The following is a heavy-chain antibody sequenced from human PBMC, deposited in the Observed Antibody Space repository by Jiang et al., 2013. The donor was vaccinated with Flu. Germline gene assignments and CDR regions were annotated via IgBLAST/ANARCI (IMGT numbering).Heavy chain of an antibody. CDR3: ARDVSLSRRITMVRGVIITWGTFDY. D-gene: IGHD3-10*01. CDR2: IWYDGSNK. V-gene: IGHV3-33*01. J-gene: IGHJ4*02. CDR1: GFTFSSYG. Sequence: ASGFTFSSYGMHWVRQAPGKGLEWVAVIWYDGSNKYYADSVKGRFTISRDNSKNTLYLQMNSLRAEDTAVYYCARDVSLSRRITMVRGVIITWGTFDYWGQGTLVTVSS.